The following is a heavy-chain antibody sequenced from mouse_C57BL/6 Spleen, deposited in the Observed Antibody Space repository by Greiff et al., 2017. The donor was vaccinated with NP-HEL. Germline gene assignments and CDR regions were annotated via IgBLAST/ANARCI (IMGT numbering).Heavy chain of an antibody. J-gene: IGHJ4*01. Sequence: QVQLQQPGAELVKPGASVKMSCKASGYTFTSYWITWVKQRPGQGLEWIGDIYPGSGSTNYNEKFKSKATLTVDTSSSTAYMQLSSLTSEDSAVYYCARWEVGRRDYAMDYWGQGTSVTVSS. CDR1: GYTFTSYW. CDR2: IYPGSGST. D-gene: IGHD4-1*01. V-gene: IGHV1-55*01. CDR3: ARWEVGRRDYAMDY.